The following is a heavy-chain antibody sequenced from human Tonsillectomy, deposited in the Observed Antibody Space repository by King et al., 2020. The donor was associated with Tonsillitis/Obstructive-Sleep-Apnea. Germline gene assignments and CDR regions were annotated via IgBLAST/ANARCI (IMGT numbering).Heavy chain of an antibody. Sequence: VQLVESGGGVVQPGRSLRLSCAASGFTFSSYAMHWVRQAPGKGLEWVAVISYDGSNKYYADSVKGRFTISRDNSKNTLYLQMNSLRAEDTAVYYCARDSEDAFDYRGQGTLVTVSS. J-gene: IGHJ4*02. V-gene: IGHV3-30*04. D-gene: IGHD2-15*01. CDR3: ARDSEDAFDY. CDR2: ISYDGSNK. CDR1: GFTFSSYA.